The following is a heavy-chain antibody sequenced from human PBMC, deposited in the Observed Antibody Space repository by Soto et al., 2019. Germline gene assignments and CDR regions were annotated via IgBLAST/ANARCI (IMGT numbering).Heavy chain of an antibody. V-gene: IGHV1-18*01. CDR1: GYSFSSYG. J-gene: IGHJ4*02. CDR2: INTYNGNR. Sequence: QVQLVQSGAELRKPGASVKVSCKASGYSFSSYGINWVRQAPGQGLEWMGWINTYNGNRNYAQKFEDRVTMTTATPTTTVYTELRSLKADDTSIYYCARDRLRVYASSGFYSWGQGTLVTVSS. CDR3: ARDRLRVYASSGFYS. D-gene: IGHD2-8*01.